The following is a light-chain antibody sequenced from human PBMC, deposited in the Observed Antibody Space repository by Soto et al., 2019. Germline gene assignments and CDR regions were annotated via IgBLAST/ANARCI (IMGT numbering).Light chain of an antibody. J-gene: IGKJ2*01. CDR3: QQYQNWPYT. CDR1: QSVGGN. CDR2: GAY. V-gene: IGKV3-15*01. Sequence: ETVLTQSPATLSVSPGERASFSCRASQSVGGNAAWYQQKPGQAPRLLIYGAYNRASGVPARFSGIGSGTEFTLTISSLQSEDSAAYFCQQYQNWPYTFGQGTKLEIK.